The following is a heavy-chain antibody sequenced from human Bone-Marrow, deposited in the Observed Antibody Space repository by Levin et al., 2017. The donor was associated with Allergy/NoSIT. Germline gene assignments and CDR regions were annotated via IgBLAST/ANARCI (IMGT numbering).Heavy chain of an antibody. CDR2: ISHSNMYI. CDR3: AIGRPAETAMVLDS. Sequence: GESLKISCAASGFAFGTYSMNWVRQAPGKRLEWVASISHSNMYIKYTGSVKGRFPISRDNAKNSLFLQMTSLRGDDTAIYYCAIGRPAETAMVLDSWGQGTLVTVSS. D-gene: IGHD5-18*01. CDR1: GFAFGTYS. J-gene: IGHJ5*01. V-gene: IGHV3-21*06.